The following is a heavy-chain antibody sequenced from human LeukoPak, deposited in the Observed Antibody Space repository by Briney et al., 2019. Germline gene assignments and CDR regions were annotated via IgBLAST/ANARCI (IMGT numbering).Heavy chain of an antibody. Sequence: GGSLRLSCAASGFTFSSYEMNWVRQAPGKGLEWVSYISSSGSTIYYADSVKGRFTISRDNAKNSLYLQMNNLRAEDTAVYYCARNERRSSWSISYYYYMDVWGKGTTVTISS. D-gene: IGHD6-13*01. CDR3: ARNERRSSWSISYYYYMDV. CDR2: ISSSGSTI. V-gene: IGHV3-48*03. J-gene: IGHJ6*03. CDR1: GFTFSSYE.